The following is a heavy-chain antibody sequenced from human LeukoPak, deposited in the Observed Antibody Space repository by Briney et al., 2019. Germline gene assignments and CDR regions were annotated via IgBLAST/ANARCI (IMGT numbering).Heavy chain of an antibody. CDR2: IVVGSGNT. V-gene: IGHV1-58*01. J-gene: IGHJ1*01. D-gene: IGHD3-22*01. Sequence: GASVTVSCTASGFTFTSSAVQWVRQARGQRLEWIGWIVVGSGNTNYAQKFQERVTITRDMSTSTAYTELSSLRSEDTAVYYCAAEHYYDSSGPGYFQHWGQGTLVTVSS. CDR3: AAEHYYDSSGPGYFQH. CDR1: GFTFTSSA.